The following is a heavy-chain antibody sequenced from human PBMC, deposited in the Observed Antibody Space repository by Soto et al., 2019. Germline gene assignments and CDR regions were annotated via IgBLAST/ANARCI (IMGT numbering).Heavy chain of an antibody. CDR3: ARADPMPLYYYYGMDV. D-gene: IGHD2-2*01. V-gene: IGHV1-18*01. CDR2: ISAYNGNT. CDR1: GYTFTSYG. Sequence: GASVKVSCKASGYTFTSYGISWVRQAPGQGLEWMGWISAYNGNTNYAQKLQGRVTMTTDTSTSTAYMELRSLRSDDTAVYYCARADPMPLYYYYGMDVWGQGTTVTVSS. J-gene: IGHJ6*02.